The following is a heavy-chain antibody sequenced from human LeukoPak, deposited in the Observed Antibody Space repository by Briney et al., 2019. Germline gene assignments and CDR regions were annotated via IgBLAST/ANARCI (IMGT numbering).Heavy chain of an antibody. J-gene: IGHJ3*02. Sequence: SQTLSLTCTVSGGSISSGSYYWSWIRQPAGKGLEWIGRIYTSGSTNYNPSLKSRVTMSVDTSKNQFSLKLSSVTAADTAVYYCARTAYRGSYSSLGAFDIWGQGTMVTVSS. V-gene: IGHV4-61*02. D-gene: IGHD1-26*01. CDR1: GGSISSGSYY. CDR2: IYTSGST. CDR3: ARTAYRGSYSSLGAFDI.